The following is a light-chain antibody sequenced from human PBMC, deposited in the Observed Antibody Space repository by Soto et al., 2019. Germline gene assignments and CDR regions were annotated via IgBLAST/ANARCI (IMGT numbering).Light chain of an antibody. CDR3: QVWDSSSDHAV. CDR2: YDV. CDR1: NIGSKS. Sequence: SYELTQPPSVSVAPGKTARITCGGNNIGSKSVHWYQQKPGQAPVLVIYYDVDRPSGIPERFSGSNSGNTATLTISRVEAGDEADYYCQVWDSSSDHAVFGGGTQLTVL. J-gene: IGLJ7*01. V-gene: IGLV3-21*04.